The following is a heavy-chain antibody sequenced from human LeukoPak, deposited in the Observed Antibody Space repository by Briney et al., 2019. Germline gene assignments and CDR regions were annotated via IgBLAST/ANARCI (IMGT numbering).Heavy chain of an antibody. CDR1: GYTFTSHD. D-gene: IGHD6-19*01. CDR2: MNPNSGNT. J-gene: IGHJ5*02. V-gene: IGHV1-8*01. Sequence: ASVKVSCKASGYTFTSHDINWVRQATGQGLEWMGWMNPNSGNTGYAQKFQGRVTMTRNTSISTAYMELSSLISEDTAVYYCARDVAVAGGVANWFDPWRQGTLVTVSS. CDR3: ARDVAVAGGVANWFDP.